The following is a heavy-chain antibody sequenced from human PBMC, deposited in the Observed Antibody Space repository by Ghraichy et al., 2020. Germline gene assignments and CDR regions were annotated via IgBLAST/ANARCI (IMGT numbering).Heavy chain of an antibody. CDR3: ARSGWSSSSWYMTFDY. J-gene: IGHJ4*02. Sequence: ASVKVSCKASGYTFTSYGISWVRQAPGQGLEWMGWISAYNGNTNYAQKLQGRVTMTTDTSTSTAYMELRSLRSDDTAVYYCARSGWSSSSWYMTFDYWGQGTLVTVSS. CDR2: ISAYNGNT. D-gene: IGHD6-13*01. V-gene: IGHV1-18*01. CDR1: GYTFTSYG.